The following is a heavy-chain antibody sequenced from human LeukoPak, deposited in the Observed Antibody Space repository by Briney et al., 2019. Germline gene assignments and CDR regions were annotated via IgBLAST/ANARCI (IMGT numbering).Heavy chain of an antibody. CDR3: ARGYCSGGSCYQYYFDY. CDR1: GGYINSNSYF. D-gene: IGHD2-15*01. V-gene: IGHV4-30-2*01. CDR2: IYHSGST. Sequence: SETLSLTCTVSGGYINSNSYFWGWIRQPPGKGLEWIGYIYHSGSTYYNPSLKSRVTISVDRSKNQFSLKLSSVTAADTAVYYCARGYCSGGSCYQYYFDYWGQGTLVTVSS. J-gene: IGHJ4*02.